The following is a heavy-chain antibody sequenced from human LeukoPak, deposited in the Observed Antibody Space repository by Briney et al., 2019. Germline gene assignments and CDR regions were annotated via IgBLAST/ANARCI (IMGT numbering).Heavy chain of an antibody. CDR2: ISWNSGSI. D-gene: IGHD1-26*01. CDR3: AKDSSGSYYEGFDY. V-gene: IGHV3-9*01. J-gene: IGHJ4*02. Sequence: GRSLRLSYAASGFTFDDYAMHWVRQAPGKGLEWVSGISWNSGSIGYADSVKGRFTISRDNAKNSLYLQMNSLRAEDTALYYCAKDSSGSYYEGFDYWGQGTLVTVSS. CDR1: GFTFDDYA.